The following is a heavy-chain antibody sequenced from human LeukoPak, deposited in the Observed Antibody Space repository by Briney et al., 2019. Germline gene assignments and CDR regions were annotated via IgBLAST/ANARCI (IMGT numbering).Heavy chain of an antibody. CDR1: GYTFTGYY. D-gene: IGHD3-3*01. CDR3: ARVSGSITIFGVVTAPIDY. V-gene: IGHV1-2*02. J-gene: IGHJ4*02. Sequence: ASVKVSCKASGYTFTGYYMHWVRQAPGQGLEWMGWINPNSGGTNYAQKFQGRVTMTRDTSISTAYMELSRLRSDDTAVYYCARVSGSITIFGVVTAPIDYWGQGTLVTVSS. CDR2: INPNSGGT.